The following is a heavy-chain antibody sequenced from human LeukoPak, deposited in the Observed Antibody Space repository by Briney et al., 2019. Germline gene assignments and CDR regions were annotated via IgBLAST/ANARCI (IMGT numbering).Heavy chain of an antibody. Sequence: GGALRLSCAAPGFTFIDYYMSWVRDAPGKGLERVSDISSSGSTIYSADSVKGRSTISRDNAKNSQYLQMNSLRAEDTAVYYCARDVIAARFWFDPWGQGTLVTVSS. D-gene: IGHD6-6*01. CDR2: ISSSGSTI. CDR1: GFTFIDYY. J-gene: IGHJ5*02. V-gene: IGHV3-11*01. CDR3: ARDVIAARFWFDP.